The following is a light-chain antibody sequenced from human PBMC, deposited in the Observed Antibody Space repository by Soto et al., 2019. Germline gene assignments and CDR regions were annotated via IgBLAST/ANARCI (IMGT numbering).Light chain of an antibody. CDR1: SSNIGSNY. CDR3: AAWDDSLSAFYV. CDR2: RNN. V-gene: IGLV1-47*01. Sequence: QSVLTQPPSASGTPGQRVTISCSGSSSNIGSNYVYWYQQLPGTAPKLLIYRNNQRPSGVPDRFSGSKSGTSASLAISGLRSEVEADYYCAAWDDSLSAFYVFGTGTKLTVL. J-gene: IGLJ1*01.